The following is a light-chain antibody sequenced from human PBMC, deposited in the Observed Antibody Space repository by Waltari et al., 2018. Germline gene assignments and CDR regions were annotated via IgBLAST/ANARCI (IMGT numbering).Light chain of an antibody. CDR1: QSISSY. CDR3: QQSYSTPIT. CDR2: AAS. Sequence: DIQLTPSPSSLSASVGERDAITCRASQSISSYLNWYQQKPGKAPKLLIYAASSLQSGVPSRFSGSGSGTDFTLTISSLQPEDFATYYCQQSYSTPITFGQGTRLEIK. V-gene: IGKV1-39*01. J-gene: IGKJ5*01.